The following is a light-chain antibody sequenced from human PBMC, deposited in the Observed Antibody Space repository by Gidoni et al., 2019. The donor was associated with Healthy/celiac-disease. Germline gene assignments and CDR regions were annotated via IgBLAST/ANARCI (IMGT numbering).Light chain of an antibody. Sequence: EIVLTQSPATLSLSPGERATLSCRASQSVSSYLAWYQQKPGQAPRPPIDDASNRATGIPARFSGSGSGKDFTLTISSRGPEDFAVYYCQQRSNWPPGTTVGGGTKVEIK. J-gene: IGKJ4*01. CDR2: DAS. CDR1: QSVSSY. CDR3: QQRSNWPPGTT. V-gene: IGKV3-11*01.